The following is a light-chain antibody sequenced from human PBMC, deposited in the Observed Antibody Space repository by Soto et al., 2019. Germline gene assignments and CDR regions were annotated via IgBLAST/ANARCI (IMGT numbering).Light chain of an antibody. Sequence: DIPLTQSPSTLSASVGDRVTVTCRASQRIDRYLAWYQQKPGKAPKLLVYDASTLEGGGPSSFSGSGSATEFILTISSLQPDDFATYYCQQYKDGAWTFGQGTRVEIK. V-gene: IGKV1-5*01. J-gene: IGKJ1*01. CDR1: QRIDRY. CDR3: QQYKDGAWT. CDR2: DAS.